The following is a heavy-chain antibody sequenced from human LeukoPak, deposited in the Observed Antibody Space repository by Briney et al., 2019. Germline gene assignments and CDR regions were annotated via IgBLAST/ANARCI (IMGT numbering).Heavy chain of an antibody. D-gene: IGHD3-22*01. CDR3: ATHNLDYYDSSGYTY. CDR1: GYTFTSYG. Sequence: ASVKVSCKASGYTFTSYGISWVRQAPGQGLEWMGWISAYNGNTNYAQKLQGRVTMTTDTSTSTAYMELRGLRSDDTAVYYCATHNLDYYDSSGYTYWGQGALVTVSS. CDR2: ISAYNGNT. V-gene: IGHV1-18*01. J-gene: IGHJ4*02.